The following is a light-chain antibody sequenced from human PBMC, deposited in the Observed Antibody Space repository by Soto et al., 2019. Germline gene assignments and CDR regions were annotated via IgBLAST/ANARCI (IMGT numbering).Light chain of an antibody. J-gene: IGKJ4*01. CDR1: HSISSSE. V-gene: IGKV3-20*01. Sequence: EIVLTQSPGTLSLSPGERATLSCRARHSISSSELAWYQQKPDQAPRLLVDSASSRATGIPDRFSGSWSGTDFTLTISRLEPEEVAVYYYHHYANSSPLPFGGGTKVEIK. CDR3: HHYANSSPLP. CDR2: SAS.